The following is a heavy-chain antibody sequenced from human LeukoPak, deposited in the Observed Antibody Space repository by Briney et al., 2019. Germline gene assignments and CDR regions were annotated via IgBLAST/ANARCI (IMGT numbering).Heavy chain of an antibody. D-gene: IGHD5-12*01. CDR1: GFTFSSYA. CDR3: ARDTRGYSGYEWAY. CDR2: ISYDGSNK. V-gene: IGHV3-30*04. J-gene: IGHJ4*02. Sequence: GGSLRLSCAASGFTFSSYAMHWVRQAPGKGLEWVAVISYDGSNKYYADSVKGRFTISRDNAKNSLYLQMNSLRAEDTALYYCARDTRGYSGYEWAYWGQGTLVTVSS.